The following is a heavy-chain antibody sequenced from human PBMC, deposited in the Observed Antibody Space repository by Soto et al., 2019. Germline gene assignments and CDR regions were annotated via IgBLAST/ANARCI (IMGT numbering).Heavy chain of an antibody. V-gene: IGHV2-5*02. CDR3: AHRSLMVRGPQTRRDFDY. CDR2: IYWDDDK. Sequence: SGPTLVNPTQTLTLTCTFSGFSLSTSGVGVGWIRQPPGKALEWLALIYWDDDKRYSPSLKSRLTITKDTSKNQVVLTMTNMDPVDTATYYCAHRSLMVRGPQTRRDFDYWGQGTLVTVS. J-gene: IGHJ4*02. CDR1: GFSLSTSGVG. D-gene: IGHD3-10*01.